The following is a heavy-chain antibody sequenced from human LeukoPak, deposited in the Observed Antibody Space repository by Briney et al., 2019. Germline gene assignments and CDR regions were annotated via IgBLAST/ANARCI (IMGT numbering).Heavy chain of an antibody. CDR2: ISTYNGNT. V-gene: IGHV1-18*04. D-gene: IGHD4-17*01. Sequence: ASVKVSCKASGYTFTSYYMHWVRQAPGQGLEWMGWISTYNGNTDYAQKVQGRLTMTTNTSTSTAYMELRSLRSDDTAVYYCARDRWSYVEDFDYWGQGTLVTVSS. CDR3: ARDRWSYVEDFDY. CDR1: GYTFTSYY. J-gene: IGHJ4*02.